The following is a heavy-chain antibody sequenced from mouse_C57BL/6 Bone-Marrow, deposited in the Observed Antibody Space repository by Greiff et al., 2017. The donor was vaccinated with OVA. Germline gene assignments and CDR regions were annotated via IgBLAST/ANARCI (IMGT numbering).Heavy chain of an antibody. Sequence: QVQLKESGAELVKPGASVKLSCKASGYTFTSYWMHWVKQRPGQGLEWIGMIHPNSGSTNYNEKFKSKATLTVDKSSSTAYMQLSSLTSEDSAVYYCARVTRNFDYWGQGTTLTVSS. V-gene: IGHV1-64*01. CDR3: ARVTRNFDY. J-gene: IGHJ2*01. D-gene: IGHD2-3*01. CDR2: IHPNSGST. CDR1: GYTFTSYW.